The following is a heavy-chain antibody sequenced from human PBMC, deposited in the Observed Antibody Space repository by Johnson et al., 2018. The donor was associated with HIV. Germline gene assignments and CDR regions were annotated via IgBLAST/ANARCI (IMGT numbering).Heavy chain of an antibody. J-gene: IGHJ3*02. V-gene: IGHV3-30*18. CDR3: AKVNRMEQWLAGGGAFDI. D-gene: IGHD6-19*01. Sequence: QVQLVESGGVVVQPGGSLRLSCAASGFTFSSYGMHWVRQAPGKGLEWVAVISYDGSNKYYADSVKGRFTISRDNSKNTLYLQMNSLRAEDTAVYYCAKVNRMEQWLAGGGAFDIWGQGTMVTVSS. CDR2: ISYDGSNK. CDR1: GFTFSSYG.